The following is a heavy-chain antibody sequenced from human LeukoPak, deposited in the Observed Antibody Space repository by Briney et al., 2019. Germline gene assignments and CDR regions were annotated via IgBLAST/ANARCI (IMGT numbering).Heavy chain of an antibody. Sequence: ASVKVSCKASGYTFTGYYMHWVRQAPGQGLEWMGWINPNSGGTNYAQKFQGRDTMTRDTSISTAYMELSRLRSDDTAVYYCARGHIAAAGTGLYWGQGTLVTVSS. D-gene: IGHD6-13*01. V-gene: IGHV1-2*02. CDR3: ARGHIAAAGTGLY. CDR1: GYTFTGYY. J-gene: IGHJ4*02. CDR2: INPNSGGT.